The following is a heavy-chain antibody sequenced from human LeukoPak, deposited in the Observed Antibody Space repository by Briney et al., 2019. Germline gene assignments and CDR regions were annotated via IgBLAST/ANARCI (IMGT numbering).Heavy chain of an antibody. V-gene: IGHV3-74*03. Sequence: PGGSLRLSCAASGFTFSNYWVHWVRHAPGKGLVWVSRINRDGSTTKYADSVKGRFTVSRDNAKNMLNLQMNSLRAEDTAVYYCARDKKSGESSEIDYWGQGTLVTVSS. CDR1: GFTFSNYW. D-gene: IGHD3-10*01. CDR2: INRDGSTT. J-gene: IGHJ4*02. CDR3: ARDKKSGESSEIDY.